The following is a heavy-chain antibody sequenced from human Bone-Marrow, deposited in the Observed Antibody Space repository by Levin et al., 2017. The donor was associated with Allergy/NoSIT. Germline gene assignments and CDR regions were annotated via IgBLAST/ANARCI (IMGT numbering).Heavy chain of an antibody. CDR2: MNPNSGNT. Sequence: GESLKISCKASGYTFTSYDINWVRQATGQGLEWMGWMNPNSGNTGYAQKFQGRVTMTRNTSISTAYMELSSLRSEDTAVYYCARGKRNWKRAFDIWGQGTMVTVSS. D-gene: IGHD1-1*01. CDR1: GYTFTSYD. CDR3: ARGKRNWKRAFDI. J-gene: IGHJ3*02. V-gene: IGHV1-8*01.